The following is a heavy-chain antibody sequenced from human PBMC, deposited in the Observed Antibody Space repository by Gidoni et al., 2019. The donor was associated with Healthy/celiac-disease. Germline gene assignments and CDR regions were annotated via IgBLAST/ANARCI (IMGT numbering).Heavy chain of an antibody. Sequence: EVQLVESGGGLVQPGGSLRLSCAASGFTFSSYSMNWVRQAPGKGLEWVSYISSSSSTIYYADSVKGRFTISRDNAKNSLYLQMNSLRAEDTAVYYCARDHGLRDDGYNYFDYWGQGTLVTVSS. CDR3: ARDHGLRDDGYNYFDY. J-gene: IGHJ4*02. CDR2: ISSSSSTI. D-gene: IGHD5-12*01. CDR1: GFTFSSYS. V-gene: IGHV3-48*04.